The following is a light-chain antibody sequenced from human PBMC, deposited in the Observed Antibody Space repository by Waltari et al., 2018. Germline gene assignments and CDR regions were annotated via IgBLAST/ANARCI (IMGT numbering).Light chain of an antibody. V-gene: IGKV4-1*01. CDR2: WAS. Sequence: DIVMTQSPDSLAWSLGERATINCKSSQIVLYSSNNKNYLTWYQQKPGQPPKLLIYWASTRESGVPDRFSGSASGTDFTLTISSLQAEDVAVYYCQQYYSAPYTFGQGTKLEIK. CDR1: QIVLYSSNNKNY. J-gene: IGKJ2*01. CDR3: QQYYSAPYT.